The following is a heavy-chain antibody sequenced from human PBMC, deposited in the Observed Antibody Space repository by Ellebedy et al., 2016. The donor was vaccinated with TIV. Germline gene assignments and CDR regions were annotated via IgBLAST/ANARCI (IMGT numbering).Heavy chain of an antibody. D-gene: IGHD2/OR15-2a*01. Sequence: MPSETLSLTCTVSGDSVSSGSYFWSWIRQPPGKGLEWIWCIYYTGRTNYNPSLKSRLTLSVDTSKNEFSLKLSSVTAADTAVYYCARDRINYYDLDVWGQGTTVTVSS. J-gene: IGHJ6*02. CDR3: ARDRINYYDLDV. CDR2: IYYTGRT. CDR1: GDSVSSGSYF. V-gene: IGHV4-61*01.